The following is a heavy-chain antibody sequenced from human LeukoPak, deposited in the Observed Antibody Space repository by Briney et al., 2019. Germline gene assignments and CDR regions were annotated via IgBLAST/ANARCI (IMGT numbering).Heavy chain of an antibody. CDR2: INPNSGDT. D-gene: IGHD6-13*01. Sequence: ASVKVSCKASGYTFTGYYMHWVRQAPGQGLEWMGWINPNSGDTNYAQKFQGRVTMTRDTSISTAYMELSRLRSDDTAVYYCARGGRRGQLNLDYWGQGTLVTVSS. V-gene: IGHV1-2*02. CDR3: ARGGRRGQLNLDY. J-gene: IGHJ4*02. CDR1: GYTFTGYY.